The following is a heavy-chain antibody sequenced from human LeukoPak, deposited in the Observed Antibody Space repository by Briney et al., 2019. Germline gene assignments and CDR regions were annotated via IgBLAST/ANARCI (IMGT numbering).Heavy chain of an antibody. V-gene: IGHV3-30*02. CDR3: AKDPAARPLRLVTDDAFDI. CDR2: IRYDGSNK. CDR1: GFTFSSYG. J-gene: IGHJ3*02. Sequence: PGGSLRLSCAASGFTFSSYGMHWVRQAPGKGLEWVAFIRYDGSNKYYADSVKGRFTISRGNAKNTLYMQMKSQRAEDTAVYSCAKDPAARPLRLVTDDAFDIWGQGTMVTVSS. D-gene: IGHD3-9*01.